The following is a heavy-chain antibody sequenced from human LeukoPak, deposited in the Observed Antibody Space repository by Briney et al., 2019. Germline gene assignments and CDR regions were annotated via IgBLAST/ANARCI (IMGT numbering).Heavy chain of an antibody. V-gene: IGHV5-51*01. J-gene: IGHJ3*02. Sequence: GESLKISCETSGYSFTSYWIGWVSQMPGKGLQLMGVIYPGDSDTRYSPSFQGQVTISADKSLSTAYLQWSGLKASDTAMYYCARHLTMITVPRDAFDIWGQGTMVTVSS. CDR2: IYPGDSDT. D-gene: IGHD3-16*01. CDR1: GYSFTSYW. CDR3: ARHLTMITVPRDAFDI.